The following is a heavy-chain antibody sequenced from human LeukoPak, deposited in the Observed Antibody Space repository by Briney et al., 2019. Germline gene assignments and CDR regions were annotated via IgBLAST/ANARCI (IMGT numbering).Heavy chain of an antibody. V-gene: IGHV3-48*04. Sequence: GGSLRLSCAASGFTFSSYSMNWVRQAPGKGLEWVSYISSSSSTIYCADSVKGRFTISRDNAKNTLHLQMNSLRAEDTAVYYCASGDGDFGDPFDYWSQGILVTVSS. CDR1: GFTFSSYS. CDR2: ISSSSSTI. CDR3: ASGDGDFGDPFDY. D-gene: IGHD4-17*01. J-gene: IGHJ4*02.